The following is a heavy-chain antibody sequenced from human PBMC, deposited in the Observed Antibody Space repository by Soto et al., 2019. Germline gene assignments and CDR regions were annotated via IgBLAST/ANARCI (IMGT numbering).Heavy chain of an antibody. J-gene: IGHJ4*02. CDR2: ISGSGGST. V-gene: IGHV3-23*01. D-gene: IGHD2-15*01. CDR3: AKDPDCSGGSCPRNYFDY. CDR1: GFTFSSYA. Sequence: GGSLRLSCAASGFTFSSYAMSWVRQAPGKGLEWVSAISGSGGSTYYADSVKGRFAISRDNSKNTLYLQMNSLRAEDTAVYYCAKDPDCSGGSCPRNYFDYWGQGTLVTVSS.